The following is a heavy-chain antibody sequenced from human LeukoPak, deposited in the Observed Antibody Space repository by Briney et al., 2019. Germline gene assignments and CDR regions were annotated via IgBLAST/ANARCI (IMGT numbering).Heavy chain of an antibody. CDR2: IYYSGST. V-gene: IGHV4-39*01. CDR1: GGSISSSSYS. J-gene: IGHJ4*02. D-gene: IGHD6-19*01. CDR3: ARLSGYSSGWYFGY. Sequence: SETLSLTCTVSGGSISSSSYSWGWIRQPPGKGLEWIGSIYYSGSTYYNPSLKSRVTISVDTSKNQFSLKLSSLTAADTAVYYCARLSGYSSGWYFGYWGQGTLVSVSS.